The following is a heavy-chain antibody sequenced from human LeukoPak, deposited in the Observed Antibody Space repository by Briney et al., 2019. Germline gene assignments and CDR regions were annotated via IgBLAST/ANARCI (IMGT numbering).Heavy chain of an antibody. CDR1: GYTFTAYY. Sequence: ASVKVSCKASGYTFTAYYMHWVRQAPGQGLEWMGWINPNSGGTNYAQKFQGRVTMTRDTSISTAYMELSRLRSDDTAVYYCARGPPEWLRFYPDYWGQGTLVTVSS. CDR3: ARGPPEWLRFYPDY. D-gene: IGHD5-12*01. CDR2: INPNSGGT. J-gene: IGHJ4*02. V-gene: IGHV1-2*02.